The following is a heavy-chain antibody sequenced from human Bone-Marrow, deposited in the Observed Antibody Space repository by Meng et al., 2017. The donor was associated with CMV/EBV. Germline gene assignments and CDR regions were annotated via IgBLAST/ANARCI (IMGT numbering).Heavy chain of an antibody. CDR2: INHSGST. J-gene: IGHJ4*02. CDR3: ARGRFAYGSGSHDY. Sequence: SETLSLTCAVYGGSFSGYYWSWIRQPPGKGLEWVWEINHSGSTNYNPSLKSRVTISVDTSKNQFPLQLSPVTAADTAVYYCARGRFAYGSGSHDYWGQGTLVTVSS. CDR1: GGSFSGYY. D-gene: IGHD3-10*01. V-gene: IGHV4-34*01.